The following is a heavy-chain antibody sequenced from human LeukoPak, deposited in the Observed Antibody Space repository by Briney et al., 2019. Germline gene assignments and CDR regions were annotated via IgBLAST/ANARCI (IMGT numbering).Heavy chain of an antibody. J-gene: IGHJ4*02. D-gene: IGHD6-19*01. Sequence: ASVKVSCKASGYTFTGHYMHWVRQAPGQGLEWMGWINPNSGGTNYAQKFRGWVTMTRDTSVSTAYMELSRLRSDDTAVYYCARGLYVAGEEFNYWGQGTLVTVSS. V-gene: IGHV1-2*04. CDR2: INPNSGGT. CDR1: GYTFTGHY. CDR3: ARGLYVAGEEFNY.